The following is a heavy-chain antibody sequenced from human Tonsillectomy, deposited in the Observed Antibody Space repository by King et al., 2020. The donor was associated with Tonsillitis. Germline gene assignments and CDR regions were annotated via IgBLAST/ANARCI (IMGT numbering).Heavy chain of an antibody. V-gene: IGHV1-2*06. CDR1: GYTFSDHT. J-gene: IGHJ6*02. D-gene: IGHD1-1*01. Sequence: QLVQSGAEVKKPGASVKVSCKASGYTFSDHTLHWVRQAPGQGLEWMGRINPSSGVAVYAQRFQGRVNLTRATSFNTAYMEVSGLRSDDTAVYYCARFQRPSTGEGMDFWGQGTTVTVSS. CDR3: ARFQRPSTGEGMDF. CDR2: INPSSGVA.